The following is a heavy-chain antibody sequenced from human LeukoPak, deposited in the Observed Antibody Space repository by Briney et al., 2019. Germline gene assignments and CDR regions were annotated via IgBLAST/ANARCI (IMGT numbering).Heavy chain of an antibody. D-gene: IGHD6-13*01. CDR3: ARAEYSSSWYWFDP. V-gene: IGHV3-53*05. CDR1: GFTVSSNY. CDR2: IYSGGST. Sequence: TGGSLRLSCAASGFTVSSNYMSWVRQAPGKGLEWVSVIYSGGSTYYADSVKGRFTISRDNSKNTLYLQMNSLRAEDTAVYYCARAEYSSSWYWFDPWGQGTLVTVSS. J-gene: IGHJ5*02.